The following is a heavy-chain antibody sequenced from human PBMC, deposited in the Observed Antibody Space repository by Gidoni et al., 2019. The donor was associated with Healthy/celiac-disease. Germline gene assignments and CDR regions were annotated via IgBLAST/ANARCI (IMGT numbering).Heavy chain of an antibody. CDR2: IDYSGST. CDR1: GGSVSSGSYY. Sequence: QVQLQESGPVLVTPSETLSLTCTVSGGSVSSGSYYWSWIRQPPGKRLVWIGYIDYSGSTNYNPSLKSRGTISVDTSKNQFSLKLSSVTAADTAVYYCARDSNWFDPWGQGTLVTVSS. J-gene: IGHJ5*02. CDR3: ARDSNWFDP. V-gene: IGHV4-61*01.